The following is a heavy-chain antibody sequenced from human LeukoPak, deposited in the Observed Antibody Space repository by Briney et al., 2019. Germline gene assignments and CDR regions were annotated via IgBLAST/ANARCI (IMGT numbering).Heavy chain of an antibody. CDR2: IQQHGSET. Sequence: GGSLRLSCEASGFSFSNYWMSWVRQAPGKGLEWVANIQQHGSETYYVDSVKGRFTISRDNAKNSLYPQMNSLRAEDTAVYYCATYSSSNGREFQYWGQGTLVTVSS. D-gene: IGHD2-2*01. CDR3: ATYSSSNGREFQY. J-gene: IGHJ1*01. CDR1: GFSFSNYW. V-gene: IGHV3-7*01.